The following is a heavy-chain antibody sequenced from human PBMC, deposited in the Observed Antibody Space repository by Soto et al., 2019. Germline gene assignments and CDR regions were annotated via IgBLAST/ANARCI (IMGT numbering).Heavy chain of an antibody. CDR1: GVSINSGGYY. V-gene: IGHV4-31*03. CDR2: IYYTGHT. Sequence: QVQLQESGPGLVKPSQTLSLTCSVSGVSINSGGYYWSWIRHHPGKGLEWIGYIYYTGHTFYNAYLKRRVAMSLDTSKNQFSLKLSSVTAADTAVYYCARGSQLERDALDIWGQGTMVTVSS. CDR3: ARGSQLERDALDI. D-gene: IGHD1-1*01. J-gene: IGHJ3*02.